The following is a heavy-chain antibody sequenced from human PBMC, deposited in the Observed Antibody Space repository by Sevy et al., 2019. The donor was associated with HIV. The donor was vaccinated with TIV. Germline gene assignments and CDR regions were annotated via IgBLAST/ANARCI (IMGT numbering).Heavy chain of an antibody. J-gene: IGHJ4*02. CDR1: GFTFSSYA. V-gene: IGHV3-30-3*01. CDR3: ARDLSMVRGVIRGNIDY. D-gene: IGHD3-10*01. CDR2: ISYDGSNK. Sequence: GGSLRLSCAASGFTFSSYAMHWVRQAPGKGLEWVAIISYDGSNKYYADSVKGRFTISRDNSKNTLYLQMNSLRAEDTAVYYCARDLSMVRGVIRGNIDYWGQGTLVTVSS.